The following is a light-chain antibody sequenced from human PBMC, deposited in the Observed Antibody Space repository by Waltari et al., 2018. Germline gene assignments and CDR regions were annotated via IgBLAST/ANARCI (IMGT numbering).Light chain of an antibody. CDR1: QSISNW. CDR3: QQYNSYSSLT. J-gene: IGKJ4*01. Sequence: DIQMTQSPSTLSVSVGDRVTITCRASQSISNWLAWYQQKPGKAPKLLIYKASTLESGVPSRFSGSGSGTEFTLTISSLQPDDFATYYCQQYNSYSSLTFGGGTKVEIK. CDR2: KAS. V-gene: IGKV1-5*03.